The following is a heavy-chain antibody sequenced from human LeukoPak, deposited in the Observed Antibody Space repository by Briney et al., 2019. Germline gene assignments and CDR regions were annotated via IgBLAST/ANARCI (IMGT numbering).Heavy chain of an antibody. Sequence: GGSLRLSCAASGFTFDDYAMHWVRQAPGKGLEWVSGISWNSGSIVYADSVKGRFTISRDNAKNSLYLQMNSLRAEDTAVYYCAGVVPAAPGDYWGQGTLVTVSS. V-gene: IGHV3-9*01. CDR1: GFTFDDYA. CDR3: AGVVPAAPGDY. J-gene: IGHJ4*02. CDR2: ISWNSGSI. D-gene: IGHD2-2*01.